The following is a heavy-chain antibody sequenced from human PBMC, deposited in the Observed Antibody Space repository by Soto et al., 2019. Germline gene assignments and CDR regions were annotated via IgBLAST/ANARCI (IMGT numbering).Heavy chain of an antibody. V-gene: IGHV3-23*01. J-gene: IGHJ6*02. Sequence: EVQLLESGGGWVQPGGSLRLSCAASGLTFSSYAMSWVRQAPGKGLEWVSAISGSGGSTYYADSVKGCFTISRDKSKNTLYLRMNRLSAEDTAVYYCAKDPSGDSSGHPLVWGQGTTVTVSS. D-gene: IGHD3-22*01. CDR1: GLTFSSYA. CDR3: AKDPSGDSSGHPLV. CDR2: ISGSGGST.